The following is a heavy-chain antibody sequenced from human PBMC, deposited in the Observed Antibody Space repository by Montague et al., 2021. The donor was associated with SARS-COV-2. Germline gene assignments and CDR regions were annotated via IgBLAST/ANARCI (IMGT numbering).Heavy chain of an antibody. CDR1: GGSISSSNYY. J-gene: IGHJ3*02. Sequence: SETLSLTCTVSGGSISSSNYYWGWIRQPPGKGLEWIGSIYYSGSTYYNPSLKSRVTISVDTSKNQFSLKLSSVTAADTAVYHCASPTYYYDSSGSDAFDIWGQGTMVTVSS. CDR3: ASPTYYYDSSGSDAFDI. V-gene: IGHV4-39*01. D-gene: IGHD3-22*01. CDR2: IYYSGST.